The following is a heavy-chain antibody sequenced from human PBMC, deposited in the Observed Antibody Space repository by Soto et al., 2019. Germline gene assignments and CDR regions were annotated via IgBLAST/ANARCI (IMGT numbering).Heavy chain of an antibody. J-gene: IGHJ6*02. CDR1: GFTFSSYA. CDR3: ARLGDSSSSGYSYYYYGMDV. CDR2: ISYDGSNK. Sequence: GGSLRLSCAASGFTFSSYAMHWVRQAPGKGLEWVAVISYDGSNKYYADSVKGRFTISRDNSKNTLYLQMNSLRAEDTAVYYCARLGDSSSSGYSYYYYGMDVWGQGTTVTVSS. V-gene: IGHV3-30-3*01. D-gene: IGHD6-6*01.